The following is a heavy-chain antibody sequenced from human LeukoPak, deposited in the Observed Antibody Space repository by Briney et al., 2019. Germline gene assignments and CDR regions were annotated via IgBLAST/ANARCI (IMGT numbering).Heavy chain of an antibody. J-gene: IGHJ4*02. CDR3: ARVDGSPDY. CDR2: INPNSGNR. V-gene: IGHV1-8*03. CDR1: GGTFSSYA. D-gene: IGHD2-15*01. Sequence: GASVKVSCKASGGTFSSYAINWVRQATGQGLEWMGWINPNSGNRGYAQQFQGRVTITRDTSIRTAYMELTDLRSEDTAVYYCARVDGSPDYWGQGTLVTVSS.